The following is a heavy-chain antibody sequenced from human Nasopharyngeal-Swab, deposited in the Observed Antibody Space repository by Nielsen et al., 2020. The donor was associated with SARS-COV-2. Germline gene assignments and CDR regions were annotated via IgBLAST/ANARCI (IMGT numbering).Heavy chain of an antibody. CDR3: ASSTAAGTDYYYYYMDV. Sequence: WVRQAPGQRLEWMGWINAGNGNTEYSQKFQGRVTITRDTSASTAYMELSSLRSEDTAVYYCASSTAAGTDYYYYYMDVWGKGTTVTVSS. V-gene: IGHV1-3*01. D-gene: IGHD6-13*01. CDR2: INAGNGNT. J-gene: IGHJ6*03.